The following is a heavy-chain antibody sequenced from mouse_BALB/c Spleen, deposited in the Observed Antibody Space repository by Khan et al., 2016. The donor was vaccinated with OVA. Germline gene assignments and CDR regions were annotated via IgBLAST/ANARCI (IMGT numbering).Heavy chain of an antibody. CDR1: GFTFTDYA. V-gene: IGHV1S137*01. CDR3: ARKTVVENYFDY. J-gene: IGHJ2*01. D-gene: IGHD1-1*01. Sequence: QVQLQQSGPELVRPGVSVKISCKGSGFTFTDYAMHWVKQSHAKSLEWIGVISTYSGNTNYHQKFKGKATMTVDKSYSTAYMELARLTSEYSAIYYCARKTVVENYFDYWGHGPTLTVSS. CDR2: ISTYSGNT.